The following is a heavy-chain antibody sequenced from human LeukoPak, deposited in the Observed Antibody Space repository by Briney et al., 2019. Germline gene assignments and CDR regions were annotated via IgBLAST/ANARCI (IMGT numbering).Heavy chain of an antibody. CDR3: ARYIYRGHDY. Sequence: PGRSLRLPCAASGFTLSTYWMSWVRQAPGKRLQRAANINQDGSEKYYVDSVEARFTITRDNAKKSLYMHVDSLSAEDTAVKYCARYIYRGHDYWGQGTLLTVSS. J-gene: IGHJ4*02. CDR2: INQDGSEK. CDR1: GFTLSTYW. D-gene: IGHD4-23*01. V-gene: IGHV3-7*04.